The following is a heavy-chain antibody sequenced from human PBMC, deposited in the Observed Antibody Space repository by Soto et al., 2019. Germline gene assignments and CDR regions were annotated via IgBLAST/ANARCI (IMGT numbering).Heavy chain of an antibody. CDR1: GYSFTSYG. V-gene: IGHV1-18*01. J-gene: IGHJ4*02. D-gene: IGHD3-16*02. CDR3: ATTAIRLGELSAFDY. CDR2: ISANSGDT. Sequence: GASVKVSCKASGYSFTSYGLSWVRQAPGQGLEWMGWISANSGDTNYAQKLQGRVTMTTDTSTTTAYMELRSLRSEDTAVYYCATTAIRLGELSAFDYWGQGTLVTVSS.